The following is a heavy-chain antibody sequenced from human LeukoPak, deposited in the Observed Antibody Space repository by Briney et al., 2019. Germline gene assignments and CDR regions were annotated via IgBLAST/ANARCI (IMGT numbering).Heavy chain of an antibody. D-gene: IGHD2-8*01. CDR1: GFSFSDHH. J-gene: IGHJ4*02. V-gene: IGHV3-11*01. CDR3: ARYFLLMDY. CDR2: ISRDGNII. Sequence: PGGSLRLSCAASGFSFSDHHMSWVRQVPGKGLEWLAYISRDGNIIVYADSVKGRFIISRDNAKQSVYLEMTSLRPEDTAVYYCARYFLLMDYWGQGTLVTVSS.